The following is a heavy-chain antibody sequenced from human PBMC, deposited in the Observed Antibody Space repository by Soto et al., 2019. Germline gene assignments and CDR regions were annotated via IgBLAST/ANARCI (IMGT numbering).Heavy chain of an antibody. CDR2: VNPSYGDT. J-gene: IGHJ5*01. D-gene: IGHD6-6*01. CDR3: ARGSEVASRQLFDF. CDR1: GYTFTFYY. Sequence: QVQLVQSGAEVRKPGASVRSSCKASGYTFTFYYIHWVRQAPRQGLEWMGTVNPSYGDTAYSQKFQGRVTPTRDTSTTTVYMDLSNMRSEDTAVYFCARGSEVASRQLFDFWGQGSLVSVSS. V-gene: IGHV1-46*01.